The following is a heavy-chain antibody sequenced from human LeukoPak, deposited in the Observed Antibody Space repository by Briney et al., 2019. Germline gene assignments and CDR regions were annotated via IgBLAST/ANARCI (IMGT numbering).Heavy chain of an antibody. Sequence: GGSLRLSCAASGFTFSSYAMHWVRQAPGKGLEWVAVISYDGSNKYYADSVKGRFTISGDNSKNTLYLQMNSLRAEDTAVYYCARDPASWTYYDSSGYYDYWGQGTLVTVSS. CDR2: ISYDGSNK. V-gene: IGHV3-30-3*01. J-gene: IGHJ4*02. CDR1: GFTFSSYA. D-gene: IGHD3-22*01. CDR3: ARDPASWTYYDSSGYYDY.